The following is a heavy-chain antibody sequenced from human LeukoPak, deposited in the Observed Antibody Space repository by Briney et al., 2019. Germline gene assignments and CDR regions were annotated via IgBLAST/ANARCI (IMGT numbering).Heavy chain of an antibody. J-gene: IGHJ2*01. CDR2: ISSSSTI. V-gene: IGHV3-69-1*01. CDR1: GFAFSDYG. D-gene: IGHD5-18*01. Sequence: SGGSLRLSCAASGFAFSDYGMNWVRQAPGKGLEWVSYISSSSTIYYADSVRGRFTISRDNGRNSLYLQMNSLRAEDTALYYCASLRGFSDAWCFDLWGRGTLVTVSS. CDR3: ASLRGFSDAWCFDL.